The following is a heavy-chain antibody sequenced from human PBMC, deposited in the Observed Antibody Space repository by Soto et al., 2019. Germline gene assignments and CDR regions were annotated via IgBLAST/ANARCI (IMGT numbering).Heavy chain of an antibody. CDR1: GYTFTSYG. V-gene: IGHV1-18*01. D-gene: IGHD3-22*01. J-gene: IGHJ6*02. CDR3: AREYDSSGYYAYYYYGMDV. Sequence: ASVKVSCKASGYTFTSYGISWVRQAPGQGLEWMGWISAYNGNTNYAQKLQGRVTMTTDTSTSTAYMELRSLRSDDTAVYYCAREYDSSGYYAYYYYGMDVWGQGTTVTVSS. CDR2: ISAYNGNT.